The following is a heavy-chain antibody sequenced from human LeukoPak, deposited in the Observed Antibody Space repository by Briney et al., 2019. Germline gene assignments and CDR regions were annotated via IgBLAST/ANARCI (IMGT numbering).Heavy chain of an antibody. CDR3: ARVGGIERWLQLGAFDI. D-gene: IGHD5-24*01. CDR1: GGTFSSYA. CDR2: IIPIFGTA. Sequence: SVKVSCKASGGTFSSYAISWVRQAPGQGTEWMGRIIPIFGTANYAQKFQGRVTITTDESTSTAYMELSSLRSEDTAVYYCARVGGIERWLQLGAFDIWGQGTMVTVSS. V-gene: IGHV1-69*05. J-gene: IGHJ3*02.